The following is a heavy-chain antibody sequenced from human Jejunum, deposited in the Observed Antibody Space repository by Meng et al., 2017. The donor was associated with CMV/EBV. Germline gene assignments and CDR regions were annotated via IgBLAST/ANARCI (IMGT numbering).Heavy chain of an antibody. V-gene: IGHV3-23*01. CDR1: GFTFVSYP. CDR2: ISGDGSNT. Sequence: ASGFTFVSYPMGWVRPAPGKGLEWVSAISGDGSNTYQADSVKGRFTISRDNSKNTLYLHINNLRAEDTAVYYCAKSPAWELPFDYWGQGTRVTVSS. CDR3: AKSPAWELPFDY. J-gene: IGHJ4*02. D-gene: IGHD1-26*01.